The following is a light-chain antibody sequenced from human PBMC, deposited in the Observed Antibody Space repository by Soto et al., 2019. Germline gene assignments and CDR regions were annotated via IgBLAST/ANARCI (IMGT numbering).Light chain of an antibody. J-gene: IGKJ1*01. Sequence: DIQMTQSPSSLSASVGDRVTITFRASQSISSYLNWYQQKPGKAPRLLISAASSLQSGVPSRFSGSGSGTDFTLTISSLQPEDFATYYCQQSYNSWTFGQGTKVDIK. CDR1: QSISSY. CDR3: QQSYNSWT. CDR2: AAS. V-gene: IGKV1-39*01.